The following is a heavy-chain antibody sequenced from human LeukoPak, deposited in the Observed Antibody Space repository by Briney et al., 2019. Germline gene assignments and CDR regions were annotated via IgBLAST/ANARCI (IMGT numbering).Heavy chain of an antibody. Sequence: SETLSLTCTVSGGSISSSSYYWGWIRQPPGKGLEWIGSIYYSGSTYYNPSLKSRVTISVDTSKNQFSLKLNSVTAADTAVYYCARSVAPTATNWYFDLWGRGTLVTVSS. CDR1: GGSISSSSYY. CDR2: IYYSGST. D-gene: IGHD2-15*01. CDR3: ARSVAPTATNWYFDL. J-gene: IGHJ2*01. V-gene: IGHV4-39*07.